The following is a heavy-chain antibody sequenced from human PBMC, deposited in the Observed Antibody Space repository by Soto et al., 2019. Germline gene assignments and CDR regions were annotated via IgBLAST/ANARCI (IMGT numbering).Heavy chain of an antibody. CDR2: LYYSGST. CDR3: ARHANRNYGLYYFDY. CDR1: GGSISGYF. J-gene: IGHJ4*02. Sequence: PSETLSLTCTVSGGSISGYFWSWIRQPPGKGLEWIGYLYYSGSTNYSPSLRSRVTISVDTSRNQFSLRLSSVTAADTAVYYCARHANRNYGLYYFDYWGQGTLVTVSS. D-gene: IGHD4-4*01. V-gene: IGHV4-59*08.